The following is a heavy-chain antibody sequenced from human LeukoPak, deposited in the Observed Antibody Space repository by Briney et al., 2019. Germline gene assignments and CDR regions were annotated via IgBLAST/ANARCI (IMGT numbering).Heavy chain of an antibody. V-gene: IGHV4-59*01. CDR2: IQHSGST. CDR1: GGSLSKYY. Sequence: SETLSLTCTVSGGSLSKYYWTWIRQPPGKGLEWIGYIQHSGSTNYNPSLKSRATISVDTSKNQFSMNLTSVTAADTAVYYCARGRTKAIFWDISRRGWFDPWGQGTLVTVSS. J-gene: IGHJ5*02. D-gene: IGHD3-9*01. CDR3: ARGRTKAIFWDISRRGWFDP.